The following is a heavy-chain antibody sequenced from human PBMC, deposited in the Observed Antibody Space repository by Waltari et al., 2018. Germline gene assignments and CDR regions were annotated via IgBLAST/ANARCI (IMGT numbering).Heavy chain of an antibody. D-gene: IGHD3-9*01. J-gene: IGHJ2*01. CDR3: ALDDDILTGPTSNWYFDI. CDR2: INHDGTP. Sequence: QVQLQQWGAGLLKPSETLSLTCAVSGGSLGGFYWSWLRRSPGKGRGWIGEINHDGTPNINPSVKGRVTVSVDTSRKQFPLNLSSVTAADTGVYYCALDDDILTGPTSNWYFDIWGRGTLVTVSS. V-gene: IGHV4-34*01. CDR1: GGSLGGFY.